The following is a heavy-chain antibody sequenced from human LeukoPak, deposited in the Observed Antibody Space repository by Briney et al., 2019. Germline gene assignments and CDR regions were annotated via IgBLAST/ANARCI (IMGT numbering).Heavy chain of an antibody. J-gene: IGHJ4*02. CDR2: ISSSSSYI. CDR1: GFTFSSYS. D-gene: IGHD5-18*01. Sequence: GGSLRLSCAASGFTFSSYSMNWVRQAPGKGLEWVSSISSSSSYIYYADSVKGRFTISRDNAKNSLYLQMNSLRAEDTAVYYCARRATTERGHSYGLDYWGQGTLVTVSS. CDR3: ARRATTERGHSYGLDY. V-gene: IGHV3-21*01.